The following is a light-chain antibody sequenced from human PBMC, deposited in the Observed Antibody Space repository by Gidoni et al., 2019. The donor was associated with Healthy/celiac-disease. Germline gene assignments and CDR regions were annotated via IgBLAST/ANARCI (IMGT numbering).Light chain of an antibody. CDR3: QQSNSTSLT. V-gene: IGKV1-39*01. J-gene: IGKJ4*01. CDR2: AAS. CDR1: QSISSF. Sequence: DIQMTQSPSSLSASLGDRVTITCRASQSISSFLNWYQQKPGKAPKLLIYAASSLQSGIPSRFSGSGSGTEFTLTISSLQPEDFATYYCQQSNSTSLTFGEGTKVEIK.